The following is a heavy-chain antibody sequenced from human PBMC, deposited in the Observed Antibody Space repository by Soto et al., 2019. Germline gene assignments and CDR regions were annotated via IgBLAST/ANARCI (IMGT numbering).Heavy chain of an antibody. V-gene: IGHV1-69*12. J-gene: IGHJ2*01. D-gene: IGHD6-19*01. CDR2: ITPMFGTA. Sequence: QVQLVQSGAEVKKPGSSVKVSCKASGGTFIRYAISWVRQAPGQGLEWMGGITPMFGTANYAQKFQGRVTITADESTSTVHMELRRLRSEDTAVYYCAQTLGSAVAGPGRFDHWGRGTLVIVSS. CDR3: AQTLGSAVAGPGRFDH. CDR1: GGTFIRYA.